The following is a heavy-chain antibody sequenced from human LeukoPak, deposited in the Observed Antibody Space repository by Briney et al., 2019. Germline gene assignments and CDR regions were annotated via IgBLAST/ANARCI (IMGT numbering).Heavy chain of an antibody. CDR2: IYSSGST. CDR3: AREGLNMVRGVIPKEAWGWFDP. V-gene: IGHV4-4*07. CDR1: GGSISSYY. Sequence: SETLSLTCTVSGGSISSYYWSWIRQPAGKGLEWIGRIYSSGSTNYNPSLKSRVTISVDTSKNQFSLKLSSVTAADTAVYYCAREGLNMVRGVIPKEAWGWFDPWGQGTLVTVSS. D-gene: IGHD3-10*01. J-gene: IGHJ5*02.